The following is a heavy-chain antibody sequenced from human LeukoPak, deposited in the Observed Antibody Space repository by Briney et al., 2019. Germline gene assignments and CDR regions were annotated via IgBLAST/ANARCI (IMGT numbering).Heavy chain of an antibody. D-gene: IGHD1-26*01. J-gene: IGHJ4*02. CDR3: TSGAAGSEGREELFDY. CDR1: GGTFSSYA. Sequence: ASVKVSCKASGGTFSSYAISWVRQAPGQGLEWMGRIIPIFGTANYAQKFQGRVTITTAASTTTAYMELSSLRSEDTAVYYCTSGAAGSEGREELFDYWGQGTLVTVSS. CDR2: IIPIFGTA. V-gene: IGHV1-69*05.